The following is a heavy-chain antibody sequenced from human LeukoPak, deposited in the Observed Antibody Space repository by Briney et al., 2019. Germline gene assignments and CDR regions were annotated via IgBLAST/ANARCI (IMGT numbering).Heavy chain of an antibody. CDR2: IYYSGST. J-gene: IGHJ4*02. CDR3: ARHRRYCSSTSCYDPPQFDY. CDR1: GGSISSSSYY. Sequence: SETLSLTCTVSGGSISSSSYYWGWIRQPPGKGLEWIGSIYYSGSTYYNPSLKSRVTISVDTSKNQFSLKLSSVTAADTAVYYCARHRRYCSSTSCYDPPQFDYWGQGTLVTVSS. D-gene: IGHD2-2*01. V-gene: IGHV4-39*01.